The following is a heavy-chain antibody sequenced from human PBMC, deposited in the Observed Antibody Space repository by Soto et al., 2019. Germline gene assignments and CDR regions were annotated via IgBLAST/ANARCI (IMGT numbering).Heavy chain of an antibody. J-gene: IGHJ4*02. CDR2: IYYSGST. Sequence: SETLSITCTVSGGSISSYYWSWIRQPPGKGLEWIGYIYYSGSTNYNPSLKNRVTISVDTSKNQFSLKLSSVTAADTAVYYCAKTIRGGYSSSWYYFDYWGQGTLVTVSS. V-gene: IGHV4-59*01. CDR3: AKTIRGGYSSSWYYFDY. CDR1: GGSISSYY. D-gene: IGHD6-13*01.